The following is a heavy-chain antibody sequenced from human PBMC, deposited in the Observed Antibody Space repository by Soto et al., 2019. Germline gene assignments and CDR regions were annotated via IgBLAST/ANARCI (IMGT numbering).Heavy chain of an antibody. CDR3: ARGLAKGGGSAGFDY. CDR1: GYTFTVYY. V-gene: IGHV1-2*02. Sequence: GASVKVSCKASGYTFTVYYMHWVRQAPGQGLEWMGWINPKSGGTMYPQKFQGRVTMTWDTSISTAYMALTRLRSDDTAVYYCARGLAKGGGSAGFDYWGQGTLVTVYS. J-gene: IGHJ4*02. CDR2: INPKSGGT. D-gene: IGHD1-26*01.